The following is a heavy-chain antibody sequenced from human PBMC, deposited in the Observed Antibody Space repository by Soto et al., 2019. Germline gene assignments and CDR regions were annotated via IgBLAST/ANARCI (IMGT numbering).Heavy chain of an antibody. CDR2: IWSDGSHE. Sequence: QEQLLESGGGVVQPGRSLRLTCKPSGFTFSSYGIQWVRQAPDKGLEWVAGIWSDGSHENYADSVRGRFTISRDNSKNTLFLQMNSLRAEDTAVYYCAREAPYTYGFDGLDIWGQGTVVTVSS. D-gene: IGHD2-8*01. CDR3: AREAPYTYGFDGLDI. J-gene: IGHJ3*02. CDR1: GFTFSSYG. V-gene: IGHV3-33*01.